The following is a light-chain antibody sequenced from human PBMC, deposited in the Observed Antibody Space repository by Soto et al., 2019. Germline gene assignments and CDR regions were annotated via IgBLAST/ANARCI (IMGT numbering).Light chain of an antibody. J-gene: IGKJ5*01. Sequence: EIVLTQSPATLSLSPGERAILSCRSSQGINNYLAWYQQKPGQAPRLLMYDAFNRATGIPDRFSGSGSGTDFTLTISRLEPEDFAVYYCQQYGSSPLITFGQGTRLEI. CDR1: QGINNY. CDR2: DAF. CDR3: QQYGSSPLIT. V-gene: IGKV3-20*01.